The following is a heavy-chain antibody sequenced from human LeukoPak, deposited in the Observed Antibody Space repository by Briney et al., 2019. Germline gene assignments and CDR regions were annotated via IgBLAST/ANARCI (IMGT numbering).Heavy chain of an antibody. J-gene: IGHJ5*02. D-gene: IGHD3-9*01. CDR2: INSDSGFT. CDR1: GYTFTGYY. CDR3: ARNFDMKGFDP. V-gene: IGHV1-2*02. Sequence: ASVKVSCKASGYTFTGYYMNWVRQAPRQGLEWMGWINSDSGFTKYAQKFQGRVTMTRDTSITTVYMDPTRLTSDDTAVYYCARNFDMKGFDPWGQGTLVTVSS.